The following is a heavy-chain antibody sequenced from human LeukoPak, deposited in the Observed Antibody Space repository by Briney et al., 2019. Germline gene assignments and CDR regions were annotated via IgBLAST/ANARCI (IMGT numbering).Heavy chain of an antibody. CDR2: ISGSGGST. CDR3: AKDRGYCSGGSCYRSSDY. D-gene: IGHD2-15*01. CDR1: GFTFSSYA. Sequence: PGGSLRLSCAASGFTFSSYAMSWVRQAPGKGLEWVSAISGSGGSTYYADSVKGWFTISRDNSKNTLYLQMNSLRAEDTAVYYCAKDRGYCSGGSCYRSSDYWGQGTLVTVSS. J-gene: IGHJ4*02. V-gene: IGHV3-23*01.